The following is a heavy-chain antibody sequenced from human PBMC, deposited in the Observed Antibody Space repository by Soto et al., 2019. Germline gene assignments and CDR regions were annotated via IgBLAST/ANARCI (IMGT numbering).Heavy chain of an antibody. CDR3: TGSMSFAFDI. J-gene: IGHJ3*02. V-gene: IGHV3-73*01. CDR1: GLALGAL. Sequence: EVQLVELGGAWAQPGGPLGPPGPASGLALGALLFHWSRQVPGKGLGWVGRVIGTADTYATAYTASVKGRFTVSRDDSKNTAYLQMNSLKTEDTAVYYCTGSMSFAFDIWGQGTMVHVSS. CDR2: VIGTADTYAT.